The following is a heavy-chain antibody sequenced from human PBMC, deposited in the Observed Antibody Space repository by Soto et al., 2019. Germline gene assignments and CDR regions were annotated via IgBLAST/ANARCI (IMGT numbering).Heavy chain of an antibody. J-gene: IGHJ4*02. D-gene: IGHD2-15*01. CDR3: AREIFY. CDR1: SVSSNY. CDR2: INSDGSST. Sequence: SVSSNYRRWVRQAAGKGLLWVSRINSDGSSTSYADSVKGRFTISRDNAKNTLYLQMNSLRPEDTAVYYCAREIFYWGQGTLVTVSS. V-gene: IGHV3-74*01.